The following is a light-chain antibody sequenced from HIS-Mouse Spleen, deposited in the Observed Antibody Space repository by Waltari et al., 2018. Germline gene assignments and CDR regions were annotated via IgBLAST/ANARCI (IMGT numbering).Light chain of an antibody. CDR3: NSRDSSGNHWV. CDR1: SLRSYY. J-gene: IGLJ3*02. CDR2: GKN. Sequence: SSELTQDPAVSVALGQTVRITCQGDSLRSYYASRYQQKPGQAPVLVNYGKNNRPSGIPDRFSGSSSGNTASLTITGAQAEDEADYYCNSRDSSGNHWVFGGGTKLTVL. V-gene: IGLV3-19*01.